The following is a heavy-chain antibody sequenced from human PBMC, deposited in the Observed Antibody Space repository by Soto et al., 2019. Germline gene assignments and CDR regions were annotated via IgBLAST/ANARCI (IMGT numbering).Heavy chain of an antibody. CDR1: GFTFSSYS. CDR3: AREVLLTRKADFDY. Sequence: EVQLVESGGGRVKPGGSLRLSCAASGFTFSSYSMNWVRQAPGKGLEWVSSISSSSSYIYYADSVKGRFTISRDNAKNSLYLQMNSLRAEDTAVYYCAREVLLTRKADFDYWGQGTLVTVSS. CDR2: ISSSSSYI. J-gene: IGHJ4*02. D-gene: IGHD3-9*01. V-gene: IGHV3-21*01.